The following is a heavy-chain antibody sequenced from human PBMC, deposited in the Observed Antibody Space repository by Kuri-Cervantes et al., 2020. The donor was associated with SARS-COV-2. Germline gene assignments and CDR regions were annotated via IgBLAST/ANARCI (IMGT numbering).Heavy chain of an antibody. CDR2: ISGTGGTT. D-gene: IGHD2-2*02. Sequence: GESLKISCAASEFTFSDYAMSWVRQAPGRGLEWVSAISGTGGTTYYADSVKGRFTISRDNSKNTLYLQMNSLRAEDTAVYYCANLPAAINNYYYYMDVWGKGTTVTVSS. CDR1: EFTFSDYA. CDR3: ANLPAAINNYYYYMDV. J-gene: IGHJ6*03. V-gene: IGHV3-23*01.